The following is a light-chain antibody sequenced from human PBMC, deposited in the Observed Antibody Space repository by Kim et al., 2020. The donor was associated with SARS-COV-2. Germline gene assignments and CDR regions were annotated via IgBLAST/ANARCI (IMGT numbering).Light chain of an antibody. J-gene: IGLJ2*01. CDR2: YDS. V-gene: IGLV3-21*04. CDR3: QVWDSSDDHRVV. Sequence: GKTAGITCGGTGLGSKSVHWYQQKPGQAPVLVISYDSVRPSGIPERFSGSNSGNTATVTISRVEAGDEADYYCQVWDSSDDHRVVFGGGTQLTVL. CDR1: GLGSKS.